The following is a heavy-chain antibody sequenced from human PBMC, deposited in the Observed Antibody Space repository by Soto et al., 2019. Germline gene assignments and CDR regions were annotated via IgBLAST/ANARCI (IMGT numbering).Heavy chain of an antibody. Sequence: GESLKISCKGSGYSFTSYWIGWVRQMPGKGLEWMGIIYPGDSDTRYSPSFQGQVTISADKSISTAYLQWSSLKASDTAMYYCARQYSGYDSPGGWFDPWGQGTLVTVSS. CDR3: ARQYSGYDSPGGWFDP. J-gene: IGHJ5*02. CDR1: GYSFTSYW. CDR2: IYPGDSDT. V-gene: IGHV5-51*01. D-gene: IGHD5-12*01.